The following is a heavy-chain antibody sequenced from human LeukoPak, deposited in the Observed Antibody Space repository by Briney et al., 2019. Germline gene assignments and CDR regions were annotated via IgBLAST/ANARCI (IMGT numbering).Heavy chain of an antibody. Sequence: GGSLRLSCAASGFTFSSYDMHWVRQAPGKGLEWVAFIRFDGSNRYYVDSVKGRFTISRDNSKNTVYMQMNSLRAEDTAVYYCAGDSDYWDQGTLVTVSS. CDR1: GFTFSSYD. CDR2: IRFDGSNR. V-gene: IGHV3-30*02. CDR3: AGDSDY. J-gene: IGHJ4*02.